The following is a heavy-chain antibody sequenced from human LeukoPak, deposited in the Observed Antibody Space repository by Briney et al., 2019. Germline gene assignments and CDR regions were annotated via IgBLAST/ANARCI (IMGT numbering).Heavy chain of an antibody. CDR3: ARDERDVVVVPGAMPY. Sequence: GASVKVSCKASGYSFTSYYMHWVRQAPGQGLEWMGIINPSGGSTTNAQKFQGRVTMTRDTSTSTVYMELSSLRSDDTAMYYCARDERDVVVVPGAMPYWGEGAPLTASS. V-gene: IGHV1-46*01. CDR1: GYSFTSYY. CDR2: INPSGGST. J-gene: IGHJ4*02. D-gene: IGHD2-2*01.